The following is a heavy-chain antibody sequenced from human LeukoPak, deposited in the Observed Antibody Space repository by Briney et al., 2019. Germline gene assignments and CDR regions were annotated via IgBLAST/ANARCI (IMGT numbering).Heavy chain of an antibody. CDR2: LSGSGGST. V-gene: IGHV3-23*01. Sequence: PGGSLRLSCAASGFTFSSYSMNWVRQAPGKGLEWVSALSGSGGSTYYADSVKGRFTISRDNSKNTLYLQMNSLRVEDTAVYYCARDVVGAHDYWGQGTLVTVSS. D-gene: IGHD1-26*01. CDR3: ARDVVGAHDY. CDR1: GFTFSSYS. J-gene: IGHJ4*02.